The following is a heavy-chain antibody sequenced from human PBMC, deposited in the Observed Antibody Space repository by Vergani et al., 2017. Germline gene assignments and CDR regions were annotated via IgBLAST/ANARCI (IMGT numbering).Heavy chain of an antibody. CDR2: IYHSGST. Sequence: QLQLQESGSGLVKPSQTLSLTCAVSGGSISSGGYSWSWIRQPPGKGLEWIGYIYHSGSTYYNPSLKSRGTISVDRSKNQFSLKLSSVTAADTAVYYCARFSPPPENWFDPWGQGTLVTVSS. J-gene: IGHJ5*02. CDR3: ARFSPPPENWFDP. V-gene: IGHV4-30-2*01. CDR1: GGSISSGGYS.